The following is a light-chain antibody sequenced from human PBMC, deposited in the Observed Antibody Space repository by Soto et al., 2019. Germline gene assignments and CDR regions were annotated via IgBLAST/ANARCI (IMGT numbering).Light chain of an antibody. J-gene: IGKJ1*01. V-gene: IGKV1-33*01. CDR1: QDISNY. Sequence: DIQMTQSPSSLSASVGDRVTITCQASQDISNYLNWYQQKPGKAPKLLIYDASNLETGVPSMFSGSGSGTDFTFTISSLQHEDIATYYFQQYDNLPWTFGQGTKVEIK. CDR3: QQYDNLPWT. CDR2: DAS.